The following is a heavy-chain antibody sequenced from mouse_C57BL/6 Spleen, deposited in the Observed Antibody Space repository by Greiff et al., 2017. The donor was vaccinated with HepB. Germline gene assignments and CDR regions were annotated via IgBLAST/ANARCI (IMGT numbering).Heavy chain of an antibody. J-gene: IGHJ1*03. Sequence: VQLQQPGAELVRPGSSVKLSCKASGYTFTSYWMHWVKQRPIQGLEWIGNIDPSDSETHYNQKFKDKATLTVDKSSSTAYMQLSSLTSEDSAVYYCARRTTHYDYDDWYFDVWGTGTTVTVSS. CDR1: GYTFTSYW. CDR2: IDPSDSET. V-gene: IGHV1-52*01. D-gene: IGHD2-4*01. CDR3: ARRTTHYDYDDWYFDV.